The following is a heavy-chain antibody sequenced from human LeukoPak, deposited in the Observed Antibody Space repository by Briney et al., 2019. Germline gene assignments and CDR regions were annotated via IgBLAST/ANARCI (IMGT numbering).Heavy chain of an antibody. D-gene: IGHD6-19*01. V-gene: IGHV4-59*08. CDR3: ARHGRPHLYRSSQGLFDP. J-gene: IGHJ5*02. CDR2: IYYSGNT. CDR1: GGSISNYF. Sequence: SETLSLTCTVSGGSISNYFWSWIRQAPGKGLESIGFIYYSGNTNYNPSFKSRVTISVDTSKKKFSLKPSSVTAADTAVYYCARHGRPHLYRSSQGLFDPWGQGTLVTVSS.